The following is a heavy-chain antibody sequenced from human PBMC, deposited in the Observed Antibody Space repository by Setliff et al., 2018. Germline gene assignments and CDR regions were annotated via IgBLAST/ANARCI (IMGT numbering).Heavy chain of an antibody. CDR3: ARGGTYRHFDY. CDR2: FRTSGRT. J-gene: IGHJ4*02. V-gene: IGHV4-4*08. CDR1: GGSISDYY. Sequence: SETLSLTCTVSGGSISDYYWSWIRQPPGKGGLEWIGSFRTSGRTYYNPSLKSRVTISVDTSKNQFSLKLSSVTAADTAIYYCARGGTYRHFDYWGQGTLVTVSS.